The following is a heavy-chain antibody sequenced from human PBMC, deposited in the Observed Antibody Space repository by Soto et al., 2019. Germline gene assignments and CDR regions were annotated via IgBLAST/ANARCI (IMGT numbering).Heavy chain of an antibody. CDR2: ISDDGSTT. V-gene: IGHV3-74*01. Sequence: GALRLSCEVSGFTFSAYWMHWVRQVPGKGLIWVSRISDDGSTTTYADSVKGRFTISRDNAKNTLYLQMNSLRADDTGLYYCTRGPRVSSTGTGAHWGQGTLVTVSS. CDR1: GFTFSAYW. J-gene: IGHJ4*02. CDR3: TRGPRVSSTGTGAH. D-gene: IGHD1-1*01.